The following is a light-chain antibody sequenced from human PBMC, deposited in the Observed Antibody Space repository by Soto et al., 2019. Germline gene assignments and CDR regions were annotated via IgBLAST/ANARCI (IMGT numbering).Light chain of an antibody. J-gene: IGKJ1*01. CDR3: HQRQSWPRT. V-gene: IGKV3-11*01. CDR2: AAT. Sequence: EIVLTQSPATLSLSPGERATLSCRASQSVSNYLAWYQQKPRQAPRLLIQAATDRATGIPARFSGSGSGTDFTLTISSLEPEDFAVYYCHQRQSWPRTFGQGTKVDIK. CDR1: QSVSNY.